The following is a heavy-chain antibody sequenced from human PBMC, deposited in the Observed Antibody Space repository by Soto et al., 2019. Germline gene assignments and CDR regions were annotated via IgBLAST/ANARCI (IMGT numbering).Heavy chain of an antibody. CDR1: GGTFSSYA. D-gene: IGHD3-22*01. CDR3: AIDKNTYYYDSSGYYGNWFGP. J-gene: IGHJ5*02. V-gene: IGHV1-69*12. Sequence: QVQLVQSGAEVKKPGSSVKVSCKASGGTFSSYAISWVRQAPGQGLEWMGGIIPIFGTANYAQKFQGRVTITADESTSTAYMELSILRCEDTAVYYCAIDKNTYYYDSSGYYGNWFGPWGQGTLVTVSS. CDR2: IIPIFGTA.